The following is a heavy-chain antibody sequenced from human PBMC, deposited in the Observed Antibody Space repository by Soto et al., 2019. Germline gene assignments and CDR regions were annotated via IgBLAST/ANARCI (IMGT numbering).Heavy chain of an antibody. J-gene: IGHJ4*02. D-gene: IGHD3-10*01. CDR1: GFTFSSYA. CDR3: ARGLYYYGSGSYYKPKVPFDY. Sequence: QVQLVESGGGVVQPGRSLRLSCAASGFTFSSYAMHWVRQAPGKGLEWVAVISYDGSNKYYADSVKGRFTISRDNSKNPLYLEMNSLRAEDTAVYYCARGLYYYGSGSYYKPKVPFDYWGQGTLVTVSS. V-gene: IGHV3-30-3*01. CDR2: ISYDGSNK.